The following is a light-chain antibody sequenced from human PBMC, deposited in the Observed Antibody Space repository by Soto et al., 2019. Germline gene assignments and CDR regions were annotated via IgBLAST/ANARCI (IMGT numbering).Light chain of an antibody. V-gene: IGKV1-5*01. Sequence: DIKMTQSPSTLSASVGDRVTITCRASQTIGPYLAWDQQKPGKDPKVLLYAASSLESRVPSRFSDRGSGTVFTLIINILEPDDFATYYCQQYNSLFTIGQGTKLEIK. CDR2: AAS. J-gene: IGKJ2*01. CDR1: QTIGPY. CDR3: QQYNSLFT.